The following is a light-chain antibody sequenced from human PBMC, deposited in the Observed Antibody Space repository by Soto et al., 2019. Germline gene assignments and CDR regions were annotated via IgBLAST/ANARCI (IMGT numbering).Light chain of an antibody. CDR3: QQYGSST. J-gene: IGKJ1*01. Sequence: EIVLTQSPGTLSVSPGERATLSCRASQSISSNYLAWYQQKPGQAPSLLLYVASSRATGIPDRFSDSGSGTDFTLSISRLEPEHSAIYYCQQYGSSTFGQGTKVEIK. CDR1: QSISSNY. CDR2: VAS. V-gene: IGKV3-20*01.